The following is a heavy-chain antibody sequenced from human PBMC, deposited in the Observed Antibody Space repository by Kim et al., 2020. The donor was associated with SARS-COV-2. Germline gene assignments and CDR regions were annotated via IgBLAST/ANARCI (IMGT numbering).Heavy chain of an antibody. Sequence: SETLSLTCTVSGGSISSSSYYWGWIRQPPGKGLEWIGSIYYRGSTYYNPSLKSRVTITVDTSKNQFSLKLSSVTAADTAVYYCARHVKYDFWSGYYTGNAFDIWGQGTMVTVSS. CDR3: ARHVKYDFWSGYYTGNAFDI. CDR1: GGSISSSSYY. D-gene: IGHD3-3*01. J-gene: IGHJ3*02. CDR2: IYYRGST. V-gene: IGHV4-39*01.